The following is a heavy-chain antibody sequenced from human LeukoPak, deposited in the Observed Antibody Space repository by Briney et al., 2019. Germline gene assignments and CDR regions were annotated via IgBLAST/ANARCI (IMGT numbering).Heavy chain of an antibody. J-gene: IGHJ5*02. CDR3: ARAGGRSWFDP. CDR2: INPKSGGT. CDR1: GYTFTSYG. V-gene: IGHV1-2*02. Sequence: ASVKVSCKASGYTFTSYGISWVRQAPGQGLEWMGWINPKSGGTNYAQKFQGRVTMTTDTSMSTAYMELSRLTSDDTAVYYCARAGGRSWFDPWGQGTLVTVSS.